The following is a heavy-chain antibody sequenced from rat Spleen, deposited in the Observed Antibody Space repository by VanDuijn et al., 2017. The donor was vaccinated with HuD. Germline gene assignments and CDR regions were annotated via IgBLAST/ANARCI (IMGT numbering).Heavy chain of an antibody. V-gene: IGHV5S13*01. J-gene: IGHJ1*01. CDR1: GFTFSDYY. D-gene: IGHD1-1*01. CDR2: ISPSGGST. CDR3: ARRLYYYKVPGWYFDL. Sequence: EVQLVESGGGLVQPGRSLKLSCAASGFTFSDYYMAWVRQAPTRGLEWVASISPSGGSTYYRDSVKGRFTISRDNAKNTQYLQMDSLRSEDTATYYCARRLYYYKVPGWYFDLWGPGTMVTVSS.